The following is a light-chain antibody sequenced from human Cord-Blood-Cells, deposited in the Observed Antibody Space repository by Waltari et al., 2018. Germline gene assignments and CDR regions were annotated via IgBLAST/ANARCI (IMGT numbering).Light chain of an antibody. V-gene: IGLV2-23*01. CDR1: SSDVGSYNL. CDR3: CSYAGSSTYV. CDR2: EGS. J-gene: IGLJ1*01. Sequence: QSALTQHASVSGSPGQSITISCTGTSSDVGSYNLVSWYQQHPGKAPKLMIYEGSKRPSGVPNRFSGSKSGNTASLTISGLQAEDEADYYCCSYAGSSTYVFGTGTKVTVL.